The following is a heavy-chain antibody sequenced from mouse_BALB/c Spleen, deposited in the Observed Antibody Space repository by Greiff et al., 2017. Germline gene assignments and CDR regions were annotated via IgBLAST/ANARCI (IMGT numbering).Heavy chain of an antibody. V-gene: IGHV5-6*01. CDR1: GFTFSSYG. J-gene: IGHJ4*01. CDR3: ARLYGNYVYYYAMDY. Sequence: EVQLQESGGDLVKPGGSLKLSCAASGFTFSSYGMSWVRQTPDKRLEWVATISSGGSYTYYPDSVKGRFTISRDNAKNTLYLQMSSLKSEDTAMYYCARLYGNYVYYYAMDYWGQGTSVTVSS. CDR2: ISSGGSYT. D-gene: IGHD2-10*02.